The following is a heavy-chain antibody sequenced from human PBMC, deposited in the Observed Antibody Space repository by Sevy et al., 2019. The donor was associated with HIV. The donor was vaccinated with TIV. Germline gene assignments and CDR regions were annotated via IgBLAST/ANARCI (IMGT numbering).Heavy chain of an antibody. CDR1: GFILRNYA. CDR2: FSFGCGQI. V-gene: IGHV3-23*01. J-gene: IGHJ4*02. D-gene: IGHD3-10*02. CDR3: AREGCSKPHDY. Sequence: GGSLRLSCAASGFILRNYAMSWVRQAPGKGLEWVSTFSFGCGQINYADSVKGRFTISRDDSKNTLYLQMNSLRAEDTAIYYCAREGCSKPHDYWGQGPLVTVSS.